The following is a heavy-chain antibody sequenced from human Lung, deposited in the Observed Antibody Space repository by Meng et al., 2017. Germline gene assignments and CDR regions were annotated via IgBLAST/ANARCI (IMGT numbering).Heavy chain of an antibody. V-gene: IGHV4-34*01. CDR1: GGSFSDYY. J-gene: IGHJ4*02. CDR3: ARGPTTMAHDFDY. CDR2: INHSGST. D-gene: IGHD4-11*01. Sequence: QGQLQQGGEGMLKPSETLSLTCVGAGGSFSDYYWSWIRQPPGKGLEWIGEINHSGSTNYNPSLESRATISVDTSQNNLSLKLSSVTAADSAVYYCARGPTTMAHDFDYWGQGTLVTVSS.